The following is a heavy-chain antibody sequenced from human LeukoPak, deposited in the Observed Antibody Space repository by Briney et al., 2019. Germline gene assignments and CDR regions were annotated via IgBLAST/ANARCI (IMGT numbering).Heavy chain of an antibody. CDR3: ARSPTGSGSYYGLDY. V-gene: IGHV1-46*01. D-gene: IGHD1-26*01. Sequence: ASVKVSCKASGYTFTSYHMHWVRQAPGQGLEWVAIINPNPSGGSTSYAQKFQGRVTMTRDMSTSTVYMEVSSLRSEDTAVYYCARSPTGSGSYYGLDYWGQGTLVTVSS. CDR1: GYTFTSYH. CDR2: INPNPSGGST. J-gene: IGHJ4*02.